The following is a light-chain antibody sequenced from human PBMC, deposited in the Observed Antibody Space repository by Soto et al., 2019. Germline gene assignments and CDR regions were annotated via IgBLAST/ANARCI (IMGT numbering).Light chain of an antibody. J-gene: IGLJ2*01. CDR2: GNS. CDR1: SSNIGAGYD. V-gene: IGLV1-40*01. CDR3: QSYDSSLSGVV. Sequence: QSLLTQPPPVSAAPGQRVTISCTGGSSNIGAGYDVHWYQQLPGTAPKLPIYGNSNRPSGVPDRFSGSKSGTSASLAITGLQAEDEADYYCQSYDSSLSGVVFGGGTKVTVL.